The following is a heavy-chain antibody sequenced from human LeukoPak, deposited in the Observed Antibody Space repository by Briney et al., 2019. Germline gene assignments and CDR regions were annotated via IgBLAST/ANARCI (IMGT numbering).Heavy chain of an antibody. CDR1: GGSISSYY. Sequence: PSETLSLTCTVSGGSISSYYWSWIRQPPGKGLEWIGYIYYSGSTNYNPSLKSRVTISVDTSKNQFSLKLSYVTAADTAVYYCARRGSSSGKNNWLDPWGQGTLVTVSS. CDR2: IYYSGST. D-gene: IGHD3-10*01. CDR3: ARRGSSSGKNNWLDP. J-gene: IGHJ5*02. V-gene: IGHV4-59*01.